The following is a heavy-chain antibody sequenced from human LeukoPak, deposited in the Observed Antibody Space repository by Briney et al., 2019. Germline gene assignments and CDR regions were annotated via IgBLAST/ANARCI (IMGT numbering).Heavy chain of an antibody. V-gene: IGHV1-18*01. J-gene: IGHJ4*02. CDR1: GYTFTSYG. D-gene: IGHD3-22*01. Sequence: ASVKVSCKASGYTFTSYGISLVRQAPGQGLEWMGWISAYNGNTNYAQKLQGRVTMTTDTSTSTAYMELRSLRSDDTAVYYCARVVLGYYDSSGEDYWGQGTLVTVSS. CDR2: ISAYNGNT. CDR3: ARVVLGYYDSSGEDY.